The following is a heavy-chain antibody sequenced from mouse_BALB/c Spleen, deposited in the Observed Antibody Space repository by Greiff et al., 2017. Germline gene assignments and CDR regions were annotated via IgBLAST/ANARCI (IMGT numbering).Heavy chain of an antibody. CDR2: IYPGDGDT. CDR3: ERWGDFTTVFDY. Sequence: VQLQQSGAELVRPGSSVKISCKASGFAFSSYWMNWVKQRPGQGLEWIGQIYPGDGDTNYNGKFKGQATLTADKSSSTAYMQLSSLTSEDSAVYVWERWGDFTTVFDYWGQGTTLTVSS. D-gene: IGHD1-1*01. J-gene: IGHJ2*01. V-gene: IGHV1-80*01. CDR1: GFAFSSYW.